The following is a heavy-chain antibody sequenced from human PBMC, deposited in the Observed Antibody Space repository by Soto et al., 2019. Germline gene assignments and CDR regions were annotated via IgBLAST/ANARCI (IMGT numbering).Heavy chain of an antibody. CDR3: AKGSSHYDILTGYWTYYYYGMDV. J-gene: IGHJ6*02. CDR1: GFTFDDYA. D-gene: IGHD3-9*01. Sequence: HPGGSLRLSCAASGFTFDDYAMHWVRQAPGKGLEWVSLISWDGGSTYYADSVKGRFTISRDNSKNSLYLQMNSLRAEDTALYYCAKGSSHYDILTGYWTYYYYGMDVWGQGTTVTVSS. CDR2: ISWDGGST. V-gene: IGHV3-43D*04.